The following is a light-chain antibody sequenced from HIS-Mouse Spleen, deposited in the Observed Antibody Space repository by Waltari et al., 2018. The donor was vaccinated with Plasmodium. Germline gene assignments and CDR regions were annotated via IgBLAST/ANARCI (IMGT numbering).Light chain of an antibody. Sequence: AIQLTPSPSSLSASVGDRVTITCRASQGSRSAFAWYQQKPGKAPKLLIYDASSLESGVPSRFSGSGSGTDVTLTISSLQPEDFATYYCQQFNSYPLTFGGGTKVEIK. CDR1: QGSRSA. CDR3: QQFNSYPLT. CDR2: DAS. V-gene: IGKV1-13*02. J-gene: IGKJ4*01.